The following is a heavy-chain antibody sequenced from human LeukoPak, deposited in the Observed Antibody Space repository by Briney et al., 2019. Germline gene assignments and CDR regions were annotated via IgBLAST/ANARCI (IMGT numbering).Heavy chain of an antibody. Sequence: SETLSLTCAVYGGSFSGHSWSWIRQPPGKGLEWIGEINHSGSTNYNPSLKSRVTLSVDSSKNQFSLKLSSVTAADTAVYYCARGPHGDSYSYFYMDVWGEGTTVTVTS. V-gene: IGHV4-34*01. D-gene: IGHD4-17*01. J-gene: IGHJ6*03. CDR3: ARGPHGDSYSYFYMDV. CDR2: INHSGST. CDR1: GGSFSGHS.